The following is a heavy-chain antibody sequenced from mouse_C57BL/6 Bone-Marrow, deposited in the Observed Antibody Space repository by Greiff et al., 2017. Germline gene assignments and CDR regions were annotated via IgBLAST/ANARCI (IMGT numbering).Heavy chain of an antibody. Sequence: QVQLKQPGAELVKPGASVKLSCKASGYTFTSYWMHWVKQRPGQGLEWIGMIHPNSGSTNYNEKFKSKATLTVDKTSSTAYMQLSSLTSEDSAVYYCARDYRYFDVWGTGTTVTVSS. CDR2: IHPNSGST. J-gene: IGHJ1*03. CDR1: GYTFTSYW. D-gene: IGHD2-12*01. V-gene: IGHV1-64*01. CDR3: ARDYRYFDV.